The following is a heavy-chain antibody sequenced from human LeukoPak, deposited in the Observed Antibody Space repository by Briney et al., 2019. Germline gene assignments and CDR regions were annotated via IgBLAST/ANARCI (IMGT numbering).Heavy chain of an antibody. Sequence: GGSLRFSCAASGFTFSSYEMNWVRQAPGKGLEWVSYISSSGRTTYYADSVKGRFTMSRDNAKNSLNLQMNSLRAEDTAVYYCARFLFPWGFDYWGQGILVTVSS. V-gene: IGHV3-48*03. D-gene: IGHD2/OR15-2a*01. CDR3: ARFLFPWGFDY. CDR1: GFTFSSYE. CDR2: ISSSGRTT. J-gene: IGHJ4*02.